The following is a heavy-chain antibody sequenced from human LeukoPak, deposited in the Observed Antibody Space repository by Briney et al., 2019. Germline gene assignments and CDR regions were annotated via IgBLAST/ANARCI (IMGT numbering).Heavy chain of an antibody. CDR2: IYYSGST. V-gene: IGHV4-39*07. D-gene: IGHD2-2*02. J-gene: IGHJ5*02. CDR1: GASISSGTYN. Sequence: SETLSLTCTVSGASISSGTYNWGWIRQPPGKGLEWIGSIYYSGSTNYNPSLKCRVTISVDTSKNQFSLKLSSVTAADTAVYYCARGFKDTVLIPAAIPYNWFYPWGQGTLVTVSP. CDR3: ARGFKDTVLIPAAIPYNWFYP.